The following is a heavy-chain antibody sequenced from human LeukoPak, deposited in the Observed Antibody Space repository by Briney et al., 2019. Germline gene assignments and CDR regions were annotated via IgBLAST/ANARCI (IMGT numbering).Heavy chain of an antibody. V-gene: IGHV1-2*06. D-gene: IGHD3-10*01. J-gene: IGHJ5*02. Sequence: ASVNVSCKASGYTFTGYYMHWVRQAAGQGREWVGRIHPNRGGRNYARRFQGRATKTRNTPIRTAYMELSGPTSEDTAVQYSGRDLVCGVIKVLDPWGQGTLVTVSS. CDR3: GRDLVCGVIKVLDP. CDR1: GYTFTGYY. CDR2: IHPNRGGR.